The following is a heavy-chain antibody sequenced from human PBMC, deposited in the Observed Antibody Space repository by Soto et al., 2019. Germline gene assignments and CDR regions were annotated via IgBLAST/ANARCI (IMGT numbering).Heavy chain of an antibody. J-gene: IGHJ6*02. CDR1: AYSFTSYW. V-gene: IGHV5-10-1*01. CDR3: ARQDSGYDYYYYYGMDV. Sequence: GESLKISCKGSAYSFTSYWISWVRQMPGKGLEWMGRIDPSDSYTNYSPSFQGHVTISADKSISTAYLQWSSLKASDTAMYYCARQDSGYDYYYYYGMDVWGQGTTVTVSS. D-gene: IGHD5-12*01. CDR2: IDPSDSYT.